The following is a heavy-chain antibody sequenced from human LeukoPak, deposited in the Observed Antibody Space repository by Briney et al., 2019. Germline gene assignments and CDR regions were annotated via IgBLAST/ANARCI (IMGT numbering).Heavy chain of an antibody. V-gene: IGHV3-53*01. CDR1: GLTVSNNY. CDR3: ARYDLRGAFDI. J-gene: IGHJ3*02. D-gene: IGHD4-17*01. Sequence: GGSLRLSCAASGLTVSNNYMSWVRRAPGKGLEWVSVIYSGGATYYADSVKGRFTLSRDNSENKLYLQMNSLRDEDTAVYYCARYDLRGAFDIWGQGTIVTVSS. CDR2: IYSGGAT.